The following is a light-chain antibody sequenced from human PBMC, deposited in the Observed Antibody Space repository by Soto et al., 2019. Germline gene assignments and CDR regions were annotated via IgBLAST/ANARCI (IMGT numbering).Light chain of an antibody. CDR1: QTISTW. J-gene: IGKJ1*01. V-gene: IGKV1-5*01. CDR3: QQYTNTNNPWM. CDR2: DAS. Sequence: DIQVSLSPPTLSASVGDRVTITCRASQTISTWMAWYQQKPGKAPKLLVYDASTLQSGVASRFSGSGSGTEFTLIISGLQPDDSATYYCQQYTNTNNPWMFGQGTKADIK.